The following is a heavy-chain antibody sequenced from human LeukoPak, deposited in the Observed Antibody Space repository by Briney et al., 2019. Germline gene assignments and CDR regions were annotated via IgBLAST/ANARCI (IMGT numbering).Heavy chain of an antibody. V-gene: IGHV5-51*01. CDR3: ARTVYYYGSGSHNWFDP. Sequence: GESLKISCKGSGYSFTSYWIGWVRQMPGKGLEWMGIIYPGDSDTRYSPSFQGQVTISADKSISTAYLQWSSLKASDTAMYYCARTVYYYGSGSHNWFDPWGQGTLVTVSS. CDR2: IYPGDSDT. J-gene: IGHJ5*02. D-gene: IGHD3-10*01. CDR1: GYSFTSYW.